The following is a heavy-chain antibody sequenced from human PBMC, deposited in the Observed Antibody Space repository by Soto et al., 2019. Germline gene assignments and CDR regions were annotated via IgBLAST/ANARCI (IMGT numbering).Heavy chain of an antibody. V-gene: IGHV4-59*05. D-gene: IGHD2-15*01. CDR3: ARLIVVVVAATPV. CDR1: VGSISSYY. Sequence: SETLSLTCTVSVGSISSYYWSWIRQPPGKGLEWIGSIYYSGSTYYNPSLKSRVNISVDTSKNQFSLKLSSVTAADTAVYYCARLIVVVVAATPVWGQGTLVTVSS. CDR2: IYYSGST. J-gene: IGHJ4*02.